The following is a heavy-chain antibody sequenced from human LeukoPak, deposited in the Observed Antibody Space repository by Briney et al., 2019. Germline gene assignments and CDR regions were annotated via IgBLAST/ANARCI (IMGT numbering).Heavy chain of an antibody. J-gene: IGHJ2*01. D-gene: IGHD3-3*01. CDR2: IGTAGDT. Sequence: GGPLRLSCAASGFTFSNSDMHWVHQVTGKGLEWVSAIGTAGDTYYRDSVKGRFTISRENAKNSLFFQMNSLTAGDTAVYYCAREEDDVVSVRWHFDGWGRAPLPTVSS. CDR3: AREEDDVVSVRWHFDG. CDR1: GFTFSNSD. V-gene: IGHV3-13*04.